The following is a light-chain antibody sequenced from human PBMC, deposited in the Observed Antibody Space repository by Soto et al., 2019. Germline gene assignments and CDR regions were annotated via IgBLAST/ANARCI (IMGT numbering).Light chain of an antibody. CDR1: QSVTSNY. CDR2: GAS. Sequence: EIVLTQSPGTLSLSPGERATLSCRASQSVTSNYLAWYQQKPGQAPRLLIFGASIRDTGIPDRFSGRGSGKVFTLTISRLQPEDFAVYYCQQYGSSPGTLGPGTKVDIK. V-gene: IGKV3-20*01. CDR3: QQYGSSPGT. J-gene: IGKJ1*01.